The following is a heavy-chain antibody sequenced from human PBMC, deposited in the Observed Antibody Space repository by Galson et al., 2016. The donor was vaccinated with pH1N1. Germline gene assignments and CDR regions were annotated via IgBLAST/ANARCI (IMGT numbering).Heavy chain of an antibody. CDR2: IYSGGST. V-gene: IGHV3-66*02. D-gene: IGHD1-26*01. Sequence: SPRLSCAASGFTVSSNYMSWVRQAPGKGLEWVSVIYSGGSTYYADSVKGRSTISRDNSKNPLSLQMSSLRAEDTAVYYCVRARAGAALWGFDHWGQGTLVTVSS. CDR1: GFTVSSNY. J-gene: IGHJ4*02. CDR3: VRARAGAALWGFDH.